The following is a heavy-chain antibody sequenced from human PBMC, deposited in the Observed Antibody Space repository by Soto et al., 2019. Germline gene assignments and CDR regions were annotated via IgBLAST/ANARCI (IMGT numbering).Heavy chain of an antibody. V-gene: IGHV4-4*02. Sequence: QVQLQESGPGLVKPSGTLSLTCAVSGGSISSSNWWSWVRQPPGKGLEWIGEIYHSGSTNYNPSLKRRXXIXAXXSKNPYSLKLSSVTAADTAVYSCACSGGSCYPGGYWGQGTLVTVSS. CDR3: ACSGGSCYPGGY. J-gene: IGHJ4*02. CDR1: GGSISSSNW. CDR2: IYHSGST. D-gene: IGHD2-15*01.